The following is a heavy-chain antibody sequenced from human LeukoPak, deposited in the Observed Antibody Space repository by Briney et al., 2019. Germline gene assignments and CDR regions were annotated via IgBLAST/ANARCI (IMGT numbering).Heavy chain of an antibody. Sequence: GSLRLSCAVSGLTFSDYYMSWIRQAPGKGLEWVSYIIGSGDDIYYADSVKGRFTISRDNAKNSLYLQMNNLRADDTAVYYCARGHHGLEYWGQGTQVTVSS. CDR3: ARGHHGLEY. J-gene: IGHJ4*02. D-gene: IGHD2-8*01. V-gene: IGHV3-11*01. CDR1: GLTFSDYY. CDR2: IIGSGDDI.